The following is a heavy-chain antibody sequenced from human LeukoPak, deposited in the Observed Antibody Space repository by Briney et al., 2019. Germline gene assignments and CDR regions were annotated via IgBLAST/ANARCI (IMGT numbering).Heavy chain of an antibody. CDR3: ARAHRIAASGPPLDI. Sequence: ASVKVSCKASGCTFTSYYMHWVRQAPGQGLEWMGIINPSSGSTTYAQKFQGRVTVTRDTSTSTVYMELNSLTSEDTAVFYCARAHRIAASGPPLDIWGLGTVVTVSS. V-gene: IGHV1-46*01. CDR2: INPSSGST. CDR1: GCTFTSYY. J-gene: IGHJ3*02. D-gene: IGHD6-13*01.